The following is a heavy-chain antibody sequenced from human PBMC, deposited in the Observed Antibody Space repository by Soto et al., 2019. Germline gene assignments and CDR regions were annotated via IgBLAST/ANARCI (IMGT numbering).Heavy chain of an antibody. CDR3: VRVSVDVPE. CDR2: IDPKSGGT. Sequence: QLVQSGAEVKKPGASLRVSCKTSGPTFIAYYIHWVRQAPGQGLEWMGWIDPKSGGTTYEQKFLGRVTMTRDTSINTAYMDLNRLTSDDTAVYYCVRVSVDVPEWGQGTLITVSS. J-gene: IGHJ4*02. V-gene: IGHV1-2*02. CDR1: GPTFIAYY. D-gene: IGHD5-12*01.